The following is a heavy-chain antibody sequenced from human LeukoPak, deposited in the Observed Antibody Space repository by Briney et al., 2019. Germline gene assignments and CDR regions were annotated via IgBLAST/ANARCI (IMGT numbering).Heavy chain of an antibody. CDR2: IRYDGSNK. J-gene: IGHJ3*02. CDR1: GFTFSSYG. V-gene: IGHV3-30*02. D-gene: IGHD4-17*01. Sequence: PGGSLRLSCAASGFTFSSYGMHWVRQAPGKGLEWVAFIRYDGSNKYYADSVKGRFTISRDNSKNTLYLQMNSLRAEDTAVYYCAKDRSTVTTMLHDIWGQGTMVTVSS. CDR3: AKDRSTVTTMLHDI.